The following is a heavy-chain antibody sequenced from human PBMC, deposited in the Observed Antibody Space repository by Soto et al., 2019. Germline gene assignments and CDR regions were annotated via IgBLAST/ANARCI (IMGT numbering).Heavy chain of an antibody. CDR3: AKEYYDSSGYYRLSYYYYYGMDV. V-gene: IGHV3-30*18. CDR1: GFTFSSYG. Sequence: QVQLVESGGGVVQPGRSLRLSCAASGFTFSSYGMHWVRQAPGKGLEWVAVISYDGSNKYYADSVKGRFTISRDNSKNTLYLQMNSLRAEDMAVYYCAKEYYDSSGYYRLSYYYYYGMDVGGQGTTVTVSS. CDR2: ISYDGSNK. J-gene: IGHJ6*02. D-gene: IGHD3-22*01.